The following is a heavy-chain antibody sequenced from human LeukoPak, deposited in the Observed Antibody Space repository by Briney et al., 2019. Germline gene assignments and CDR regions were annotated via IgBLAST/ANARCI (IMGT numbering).Heavy chain of an antibody. V-gene: IGHV4-31*03. Sequence: PSETLSLTCTVSGGSISSSGYYWSWIRQHPGKGLEWIGYIYYSGSTYYNPSLKSRVTVSVDTSKNQFSLKLSSVTAADTAVYYCAREPRITMVRGVIIGYFDYWGQGTLVTVSS. CDR1: GGSISSSGYY. J-gene: IGHJ4*02. CDR3: AREPRITMVRGVIIGYFDY. CDR2: IYYSGST. D-gene: IGHD3-10*01.